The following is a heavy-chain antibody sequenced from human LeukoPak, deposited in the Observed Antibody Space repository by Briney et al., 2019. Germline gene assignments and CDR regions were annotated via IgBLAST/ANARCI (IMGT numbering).Heavy chain of an antibody. CDR3: AKGYTDFDY. J-gene: IGHJ4*02. D-gene: IGHD3-16*02. CDR2: ISYDGSDK. V-gene: IGHV3-30*04. Sequence: GGSLRLSCAASGFTFSSYAMHWVRQAPGKGLEWVAVISYDGSDKYYADSVKGRFTISRDNSKNTLYLQMNSLRVEDTAVYYCAKGYTDFDYWGQGTLVTVSS. CDR1: GFTFSSYA.